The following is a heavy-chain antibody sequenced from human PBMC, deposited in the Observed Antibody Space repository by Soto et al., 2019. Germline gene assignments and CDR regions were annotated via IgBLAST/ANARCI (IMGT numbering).Heavy chain of an antibody. CDR2: IYPGDSDT. CDR3: ARHGGYCSSTGCAYYMDV. Sequence: GESLKISCKGSGYTFRNFWIGWVRQMPEKDLEWMGIIYPGDSDTRYSPSFQGQVTISADKSISTAYLQWSSLKASDTAIYYCARHGGYCSSTGCAYYMDVWGTGTTVTVSS. V-gene: IGHV5-51*01. D-gene: IGHD2-2*01. CDR1: GYTFRNFW. J-gene: IGHJ6*03.